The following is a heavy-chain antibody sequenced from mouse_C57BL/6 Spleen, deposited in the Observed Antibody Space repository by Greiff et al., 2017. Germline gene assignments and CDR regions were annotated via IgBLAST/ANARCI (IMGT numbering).Heavy chain of an antibody. Sequence: GGGLVQPKGSLKLSCAASGFSFNTYAMNWVRQAPGKGLEWVARIRSKSNNYATYYADSVKDRFTISRDDSESMRYLQMNNLKTEDTAMYYCVRHDYYGSSYGFAYWGQGTLVTVSA. CDR1: GFSFNTYA. J-gene: IGHJ3*01. CDR3: VRHDYYGSSYGFAY. CDR2: IRSKSNNYAT. V-gene: IGHV10-1*01. D-gene: IGHD1-1*01.